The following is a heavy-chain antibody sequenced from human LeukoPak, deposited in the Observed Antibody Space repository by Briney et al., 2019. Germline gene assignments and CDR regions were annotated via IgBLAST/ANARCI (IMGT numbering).Heavy chain of an antibody. Sequence: PGGSLRLSCAASGFTVSSNYMSWVRQAPGKGLQWVAFIRPDGSVEYNVDSVKGRFTISRDNAKSSLYLQMNSLRAEDTAVYYCAKDERWGQGTLVTVSS. CDR2: IRPDGSVE. CDR1: GFTVSSNY. J-gene: IGHJ4*02. CDR3: AKDER. D-gene: IGHD1-1*01. V-gene: IGHV3-7*01.